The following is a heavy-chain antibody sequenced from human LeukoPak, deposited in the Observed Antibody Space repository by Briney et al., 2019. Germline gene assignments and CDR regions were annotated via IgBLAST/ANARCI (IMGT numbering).Heavy chain of an antibody. D-gene: IGHD6-13*01. Sequence: ASVKVSCKASGYTFTSYDINWVRQATGQGLEWMGWINPNSGGTNFAQKFQGRVTMTRDTSINTAYMELSRLRSDDTAVYYCARGSGSSWFDYWGQGTLVTVSS. CDR3: ARGSGSSWFDY. V-gene: IGHV1-2*02. CDR1: GYTFTSYD. CDR2: INPNSGGT. J-gene: IGHJ4*02.